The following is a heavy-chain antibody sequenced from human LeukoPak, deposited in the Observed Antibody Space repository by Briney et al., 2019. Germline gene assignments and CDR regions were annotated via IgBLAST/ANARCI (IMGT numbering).Heavy chain of an antibody. CDR1: GGTFSSYA. D-gene: IGHD6-19*01. Sequence: SVKVSCKASGGTFSSYAISWVRQAPGQGLEWMGRIIPIFGIANYAQKFQGRVTITADKSTSTAYMELSSLRSEDTAVYYCARPSYSSGTDWGQGTLVTVSS. V-gene: IGHV1-69*04. CDR3: ARPSYSSGTD. J-gene: IGHJ4*02. CDR2: IIPIFGIA.